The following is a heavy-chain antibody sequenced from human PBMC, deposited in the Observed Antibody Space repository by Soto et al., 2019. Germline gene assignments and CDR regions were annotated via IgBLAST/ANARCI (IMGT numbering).Heavy chain of an antibody. J-gene: IGHJ2*01. D-gene: IGHD1-26*01. CDR2: IYNSGRT. V-gene: IGHV4-30-4*01. Sequence: SETLSLPCTVSGGSMSSGDYYWSWIRQPPGKGLEWIGYIYNSGRTYHNPSLKSRVTMSVDTSKNQFSLNLSSVSAADTAVYYCAAFLGAYWYFDLWGRGTLVTVSS. CDR1: GGSMSSGDYY. CDR3: AAFLGAYWYFDL.